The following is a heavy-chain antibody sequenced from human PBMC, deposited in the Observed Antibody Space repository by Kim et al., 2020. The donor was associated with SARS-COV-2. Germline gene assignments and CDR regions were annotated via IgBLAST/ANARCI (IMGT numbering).Heavy chain of an antibody. CDR1: GGSISSSSYY. Sequence: SETLSLTCTVSGGSISSSSYYWGWIRQPPGKGLEWIGSIYYSGSTYYNPSLKSRVTISVDTSKNQFSLKLSSVTAADTAVYYCARQSSGWARHFDYWGQG. J-gene: IGHJ4*02. CDR2: IYYSGST. CDR3: ARQSSGWARHFDY. D-gene: IGHD6-19*01. V-gene: IGHV4-39*01.